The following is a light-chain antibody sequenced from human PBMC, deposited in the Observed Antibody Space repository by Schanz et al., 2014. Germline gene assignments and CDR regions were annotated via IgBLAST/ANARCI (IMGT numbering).Light chain of an antibody. Sequence: EVVLTQSPGTLSLSPGERATLSCRASQSVSSYLAWYQQKPGQAPRLLIYGASSRATGIPDRFSGSGSGTDFTLTISRLEPEDFAVYYCQQYGESLWTFGPGTRVEIK. V-gene: IGKV3-20*01. CDR1: QSVSSY. J-gene: IGKJ1*01. CDR2: GAS. CDR3: QQYGESLWT.